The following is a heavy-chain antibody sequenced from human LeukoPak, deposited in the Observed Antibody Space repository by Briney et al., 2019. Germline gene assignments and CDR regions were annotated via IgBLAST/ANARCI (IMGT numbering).Heavy chain of an antibody. CDR1: GGSISIYY. CDR3: ARTTMVRGTYYMDV. V-gene: IGHV4-4*07. Sequence: SETLSLTCTVSGGSISIYYWSWIRQPAGKGLEWIGRIYTSGSTNYNPSLRSRVTMSVDTSKNQFSLKLSSVTAADTAVYYCARTTMVRGTYYMDVWGKGTTVTISS. CDR2: IYTSGST. D-gene: IGHD3-10*01. J-gene: IGHJ6*03.